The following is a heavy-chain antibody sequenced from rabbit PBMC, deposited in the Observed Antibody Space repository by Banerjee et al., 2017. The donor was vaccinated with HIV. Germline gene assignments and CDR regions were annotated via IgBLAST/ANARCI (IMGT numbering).Heavy chain of an antibody. J-gene: IGHJ4*01. CDR2: IDPVFGSA. CDR3: ARGGGL. Sequence: QEQLVESGGGLVQPGGSLKLSCKVSGFDFSSYGKNWVRQAPGKGLEWIGYIDPVFGSAYYASWVNGRFSISRENTQNTVSLQLNSLTAADTATYFCARGGGLWGPGTLVTVS. CDR1: GFDFSSYG. V-gene: IGHV1S47*01.